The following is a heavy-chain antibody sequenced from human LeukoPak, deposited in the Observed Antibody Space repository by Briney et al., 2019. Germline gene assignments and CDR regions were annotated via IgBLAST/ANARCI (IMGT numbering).Heavy chain of an antibody. CDR3: ARGDIIVVPAASSLDY. D-gene: IGHD2-2*01. J-gene: IGHJ4*02. CDR1: GYIFTSYY. Sequence: ASVKVSCKASGYIFTSYYMHWVRQAPGQGLEWMGMINPSGGSTNYAQKFQGRVTMTRDTSTSTVYMELSSLRSEDTAVYYCARGDIIVVPAASSLDYWGQGTLVTVSS. V-gene: IGHV1-46*01. CDR2: INPSGGST.